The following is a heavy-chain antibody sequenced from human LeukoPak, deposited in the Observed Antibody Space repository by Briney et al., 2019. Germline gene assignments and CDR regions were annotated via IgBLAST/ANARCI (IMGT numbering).Heavy chain of an antibody. Sequence: SSETLSLTCTVSGGSVSSYYWSWIRRPPGRELEWIAYLSHSGSSDSNPSLTSRVTTLVDTSKNQFSLKLTSVTAADTAVYYCARARYANAWYAFDIWGHGTMVTVSS. CDR1: GGSVSSYY. CDR3: ARARYANAWYAFDI. D-gene: IGHD2-2*01. V-gene: IGHV4-59*02. J-gene: IGHJ3*02. CDR2: LSHSGSS.